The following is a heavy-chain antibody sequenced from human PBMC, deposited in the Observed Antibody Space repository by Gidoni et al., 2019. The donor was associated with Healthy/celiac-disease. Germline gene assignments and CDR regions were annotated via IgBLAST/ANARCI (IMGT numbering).Heavy chain of an antibody. CDR1: GFTFSSYE. D-gene: IGHD6-13*01. Sequence: EVQLVESGGGLVQPGGSLRLSCAASGFTFSSYEMNWVRQAPGKGLEWVSYISSSGSTIYYADSVKGRFTISRDNAKNSLYLQMNSLRAEDTAVYYCARTWYSSSFYYYYGMDVWGQGTTVTVSS. CDR3: ARTWYSSSFYYYYGMDV. J-gene: IGHJ6*02. CDR2: ISSSGSTI. V-gene: IGHV3-48*03.